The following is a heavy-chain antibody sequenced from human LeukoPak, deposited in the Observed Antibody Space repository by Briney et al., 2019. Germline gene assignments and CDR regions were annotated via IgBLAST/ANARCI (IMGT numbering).Heavy chain of an antibody. V-gene: IGHV4-61*02. CDR1: GGSISSGSYY. CDR2: IYTSGST. Sequence: SETLSLTCTVSGGSISSGSYYWSWIRQPAGKGLEWIGRIYTSGSTNYNPSLKSRVTISVDTSKNQFSLKLSSVTAADTAVYYCARGAAGTSNFYYYYMDVWGKGTTVTVSS. J-gene: IGHJ6*03. D-gene: IGHD6-19*01. CDR3: ARGAAGTSNFYYYYMDV.